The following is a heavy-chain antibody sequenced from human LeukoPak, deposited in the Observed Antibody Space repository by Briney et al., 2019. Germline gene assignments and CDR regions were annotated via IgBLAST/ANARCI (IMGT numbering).Heavy chain of an antibody. CDR1: GYTFTSYY. V-gene: IGHV1-46*01. D-gene: IGHD6-13*01. Sequence: ASVKVSCKVSGYTFTSYYMHWVRQAPGQGLEWMGIINPSGGSTSYAQKFQGRVTMTRDTSTSTVYMELSSLRSEDTAVYYCARSPYSSSWYLSNYFDYWGQGTLVTVSS. J-gene: IGHJ4*02. CDR2: INPSGGST. CDR3: ARSPYSSSWYLSNYFDY.